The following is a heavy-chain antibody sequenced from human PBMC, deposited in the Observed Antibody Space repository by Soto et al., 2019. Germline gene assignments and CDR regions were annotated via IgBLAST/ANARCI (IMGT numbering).Heavy chain of an antibody. CDR3: AKTHGPGIAVAGTDWYFDL. Sequence: QVQLVESGGGVVQPGRSLRLSCAASGFTFSSYGIHWVRQAPGKGLEWVAFISYDASNKDYADSVKGRFTISRDNSRNTLYRQMNSLRAEDTAVYFCAKTHGPGIAVAGTDWYFDLWGRGTLVTVSS. J-gene: IGHJ2*01. V-gene: IGHV3-30*18. D-gene: IGHD6-19*01. CDR1: GFTFSSYG. CDR2: ISYDASNK.